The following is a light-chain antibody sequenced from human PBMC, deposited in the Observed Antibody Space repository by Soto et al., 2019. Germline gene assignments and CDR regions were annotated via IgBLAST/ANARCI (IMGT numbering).Light chain of an antibody. V-gene: IGKV1-5*03. CDR1: QSISSW. CDR3: QYYNNYCWT. J-gene: IGKJ1*01. CDR2: KTS. Sequence: DIQLTQSPSTLSASVGDRVTITCRASQSISSWLAWYQQKPGKAPKFLIYKTSNLESGVPSRFSGSGSATEFTLTISSLQPDDFATYYCQYYNNYCWTFGQGTNVEIK.